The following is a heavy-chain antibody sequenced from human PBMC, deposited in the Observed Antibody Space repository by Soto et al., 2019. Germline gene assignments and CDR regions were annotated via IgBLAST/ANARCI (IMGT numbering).Heavy chain of an antibody. V-gene: IGHV3-30*19. Sequence: GGSLRLSCAASGFTFSSYGMHWVRLAPGKGLEWVAVISYDGSNKYYADSVKGRFTISRDNSKNTLYLQMNSLRAEDTAVYYCAKEWVYDSSGWSFDYWGQGTLVNVS. D-gene: IGHD3-22*01. CDR3: AKEWVYDSSGWSFDY. CDR2: ISYDGSNK. CDR1: GFTFSSYG. J-gene: IGHJ4*02.